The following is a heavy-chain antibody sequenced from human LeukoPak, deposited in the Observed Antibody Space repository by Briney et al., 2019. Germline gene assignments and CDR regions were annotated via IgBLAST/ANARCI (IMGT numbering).Heavy chain of an antibody. D-gene: IGHD2-21*02. Sequence: GGALRLSCAASGFTFSSYSMNWVRQAPGKGLEGVSSISSSSSYIYYADSMKGRFTISRDNAKNSLYLQMNSLRAEDTAVYYCARDACGGDCNAYFDYWGQGILVTVSS. CDR3: ARDACGGDCNAYFDY. CDR2: ISSSSSYI. J-gene: IGHJ4*02. CDR1: GFTFSSYS. V-gene: IGHV3-21*01.